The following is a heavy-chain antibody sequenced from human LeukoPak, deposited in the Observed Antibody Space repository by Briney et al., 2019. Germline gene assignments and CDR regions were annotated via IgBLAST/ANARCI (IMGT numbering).Heavy chain of an antibody. D-gene: IGHD2-21*02. CDR1: GYTFTSYA. CDR3: ASLYCGGDCPLG. CDR2: MNPNSGNT. J-gene: IGHJ4*02. Sequence: ASVKVSCKASGYTFTSYAMNWVRQATGQGLEWMGWMNPNSGNTGYAQKFQGRVTMTRNTSISTAYMELSSLRSEDTAVYYCASLYCGGDCPLGWGQGTLVTVSS. V-gene: IGHV1-8*02.